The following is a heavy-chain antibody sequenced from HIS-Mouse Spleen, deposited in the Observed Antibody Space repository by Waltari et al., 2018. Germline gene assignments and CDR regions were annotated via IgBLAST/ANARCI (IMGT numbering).Heavy chain of an antibody. CDR1: GGSFSGYY. CDR3: ARVADY. V-gene: IGHV4-34*01. J-gene: IGHJ4*02. Sequence: QVQLQQWGAGLLKPSETLSLTCAVYGGSFSGYYLSWIRQPPGKGLEWIGEINHSGSTNDNPSLKSRGTISVDTSKNQFSLKLSSVTAADTAVYYCARVADYWGQGTLVTVSS. CDR2: INHSGST.